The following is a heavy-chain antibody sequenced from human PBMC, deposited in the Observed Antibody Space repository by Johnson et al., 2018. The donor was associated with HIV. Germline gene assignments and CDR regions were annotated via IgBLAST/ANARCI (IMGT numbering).Heavy chain of an antibody. CDR1: GFTFSSYD. CDR3: AKGADYDSSGYYYGAFDI. Sequence: EVQLLESGGGLVKPGGSLRLSCAASGFTFSSYDMHWVRQATGKGLEWVSAISGSGGSTYYADSVKGRFTISRDNSKNTLYRQMNSLRAEDTAVDYCAKGADYDSSGYYYGAFDIWGQGTMVTVSS. CDR2: ISGSGGST. D-gene: IGHD3-22*01. J-gene: IGHJ3*02. V-gene: IGHV3-23*01.